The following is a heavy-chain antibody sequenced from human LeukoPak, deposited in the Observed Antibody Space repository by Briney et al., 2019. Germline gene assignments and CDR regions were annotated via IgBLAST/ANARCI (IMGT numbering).Heavy chain of an antibody. D-gene: IGHD3-22*01. Sequence: GASVKVSCKASGYTFTGYYMHWVRQAPGQGLEWMGRINPSSGGTNYAQKFQGRVTMTRDTSISTAYMELSRLRSDDTAVYYCARAGISYDSSSGYYYSELDYWGQGTLVTVSS. CDR1: GYTFTGYY. J-gene: IGHJ4*02. V-gene: IGHV1-2*06. CDR3: ARAGISYDSSSGYYYSELDY. CDR2: INPSSGGT.